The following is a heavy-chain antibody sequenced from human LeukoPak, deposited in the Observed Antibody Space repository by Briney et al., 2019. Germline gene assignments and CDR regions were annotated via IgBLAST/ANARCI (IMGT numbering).Heavy chain of an antibody. D-gene: IGHD4-17*01. J-gene: IGHJ5*02. CDR3: ARDLSQFYGRGFDP. V-gene: IGHV4-59*01. Sequence: SETLSLTCTVSGXSISNYYWNWIRQPPGKGQEWIGYIDYNGDTNYNPSLESRVTISVDMSKNQFSLKLTSVTAADTAIYYCARDLSQFYGRGFDPWGQGTLVTVSS. CDR1: GXSISNYY. CDR2: IDYNGDT.